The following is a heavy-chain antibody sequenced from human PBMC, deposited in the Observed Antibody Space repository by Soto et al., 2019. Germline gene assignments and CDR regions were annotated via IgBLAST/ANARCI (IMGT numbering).Heavy chain of an antibody. CDR3: AKASESGLPNYGMDV. D-gene: IGHD3-3*01. J-gene: IGHJ6*02. Sequence: ASVKFSCKASGYTFSSYVMHWVRQAPGQRLEWKGWINVGNGNTKYSQKFQGRVTITRDTSASTVYMELSSLRAEDTAVYYCAKASESGLPNYGMDVWGQGTTVTVSS. CDR1: GYTFSSYV. V-gene: IGHV1-3*01. CDR2: INVGNGNT.